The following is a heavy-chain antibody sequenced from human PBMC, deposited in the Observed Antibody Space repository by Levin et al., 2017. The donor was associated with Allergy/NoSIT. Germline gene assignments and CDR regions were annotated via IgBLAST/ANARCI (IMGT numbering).Heavy chain of an antibody. Sequence: GESLKISCAASGFTFSTYSINWVRQAPGKGLEWLSYISSTSSTIYYADSVKGRFTISRDNAKNSLYLQMNSLRDEDTAVYYCARVPYYYDSSGYYIWGQGTLVTVSS. CDR3: ARVPYYYDSSGYYI. J-gene: IGHJ4*02. D-gene: IGHD3-22*01. CDR1: GFTFSTYS. CDR2: ISSTSSTI. V-gene: IGHV3-48*02.